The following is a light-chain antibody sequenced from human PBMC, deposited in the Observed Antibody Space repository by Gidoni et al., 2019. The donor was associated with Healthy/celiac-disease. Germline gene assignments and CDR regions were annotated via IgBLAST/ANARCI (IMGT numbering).Light chain of an antibody. J-gene: IGKJ4*01. V-gene: IGKV3-15*01. CDR3: QQYNNWPPKA. CDR2: GAS. Sequence: EIVMTQSPATLSVSTGESATLSCRASQSVSSNLAWYQQKPGQAPRLLIYGASTRATGIPARFSGSGSGTEFTLTISILQSEDFAVYYCQQYNNWPPKAFGGGTKVEIK. CDR1: QSVSSN.